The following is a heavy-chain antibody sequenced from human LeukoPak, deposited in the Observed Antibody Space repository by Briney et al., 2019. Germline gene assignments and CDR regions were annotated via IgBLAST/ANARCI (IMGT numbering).Heavy chain of an antibody. CDR2: IIGNGRAT. J-gene: IGHJ4*02. V-gene: IGHV3-23*01. CDR3: ETEDLYYFDY. Sequence: PGGSLRLSCAASRFAFGTYAMNWVRQAPGKGLEWVSLIIGNGRATAYADSVKGRFTISRDNSKNTLYLQMNSLRAEDMAVYYWETEDLYYFDYWGQGTLVTVSS. D-gene: IGHD3/OR15-3a*01. CDR1: RFAFGTYA.